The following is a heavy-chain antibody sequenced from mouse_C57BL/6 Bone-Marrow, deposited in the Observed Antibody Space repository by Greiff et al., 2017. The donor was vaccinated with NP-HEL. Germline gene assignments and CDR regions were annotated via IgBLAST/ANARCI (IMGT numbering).Heavy chain of an antibody. CDR3: ARDAEGGYFDV. Sequence: EVQLMESGGGLVQSGRSLRLSCATSGFTFSDFYMEWVRQAPGKGLEWIAASRNKANDYTTEYSASVKGRFIVSRDTSQSILYLQMNALRAEDTAIYYCARDAEGGYFDVWGTGTTVTVSS. V-gene: IGHV7-1*01. CDR2: SRNKANDYTT. CDR1: GFTFSDFY. J-gene: IGHJ1*03.